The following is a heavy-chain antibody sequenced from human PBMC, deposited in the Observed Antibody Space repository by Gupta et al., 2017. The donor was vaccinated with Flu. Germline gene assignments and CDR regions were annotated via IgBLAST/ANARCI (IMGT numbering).Heavy chain of an antibody. CDR2: IYYSGST. J-gene: IGHJ3*02. CDR1: GGSISSSSYY. D-gene: IGHD3-22*01. Sequence: QLQLQESGPGLVKPSETLSLTCTVSGGSISSSSYYWGWIRQPPGKGLEWIGSIYYSGSTYYNPSLKSRVTISVDTSKNQFSLKLSSVTAADTAVYDCARRATTSITRIADDAFDIWGQGTMVTVSS. V-gene: IGHV4-39*01. CDR3: ARRATTSITRIADDAFDI.